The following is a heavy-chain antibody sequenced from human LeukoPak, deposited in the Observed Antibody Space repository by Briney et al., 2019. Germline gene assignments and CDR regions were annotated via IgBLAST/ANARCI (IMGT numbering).Heavy chain of an antibody. D-gene: IGHD3-10*01. J-gene: IGHJ4*02. CDR3: ARHHYYGPPFDY. CDR1: GGSISSSSYY. CDR2: IYYSGST. Sequence: MPSETLSLTCTVSGGSISSSSYYWGWIRQPPGKGLEWIGSIYYSGSTYYNPSLKSRVTISVDTSKNQFSLKLSSVTAADTAVYYCARHHYYGPPFDYWGQGTLVTVSS. V-gene: IGHV4-39*07.